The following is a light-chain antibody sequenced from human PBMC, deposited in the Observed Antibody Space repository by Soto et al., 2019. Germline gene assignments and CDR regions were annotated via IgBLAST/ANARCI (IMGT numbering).Light chain of an antibody. J-gene: IGKJ3*01. Sequence: DIQMTQSPSSLSASVGDRVTITCRASQGITNFLAWYQQKPGKVPKLLIYAASTLQSGVPSRFSGSVFGTDFTLTISSLQPEDVATYYCQKDNSAPFTFGPGTKVDI. CDR2: AAS. CDR1: QGITNF. V-gene: IGKV1-27*01. CDR3: QKDNSAPFT.